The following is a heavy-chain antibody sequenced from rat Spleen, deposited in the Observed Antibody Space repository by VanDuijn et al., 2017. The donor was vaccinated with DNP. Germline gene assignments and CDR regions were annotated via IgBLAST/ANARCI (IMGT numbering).Heavy chain of an antibody. CDR1: GFTFRSYW. J-gene: IGHJ2*01. CDR2: INTDGGST. Sequence: EVQVVETGGGLVQPGRSLKLSCVASGFTFRSYWMFWIRQAPGKGLEWVASINTDGGSTYYPDSVKGRFTISRDNAENTVYLQMSSLRSEDTATYYCASWAPIAPLSTSNYWGQGVMVTVSS. V-gene: IGHV5-58*01. CDR3: ASWAPIAPLSTSNY. D-gene: IGHD1-2*01.